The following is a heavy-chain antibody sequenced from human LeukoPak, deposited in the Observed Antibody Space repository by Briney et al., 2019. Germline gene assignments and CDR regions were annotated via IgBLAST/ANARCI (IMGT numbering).Heavy chain of an antibody. Sequence: PSETLSLTCNVSGGSISSYYWTWIRQPAGKGLEWIGRMHTSGNTNYSPSLKSRITMSVDTSKNQFSLKLSSVTAADTAVYYCAGEGGQERYFDCWGQGTLVTVSS. CDR2: MHTSGNT. V-gene: IGHV4-4*07. CDR1: GGSISSYY. CDR3: AGEGGQERYFDC. J-gene: IGHJ4*02.